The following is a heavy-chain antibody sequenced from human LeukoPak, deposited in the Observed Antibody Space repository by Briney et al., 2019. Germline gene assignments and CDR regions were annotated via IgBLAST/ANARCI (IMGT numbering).Heavy chain of an antibody. Sequence: GGSVTLSCAASGFTFTNYLMTWVRQAPGKGPEWVANINQDGSETNYVDAVRGRFTIARDNTKNSLYLQMTSLRGEDTAVYYCASRAGKPGNTPWCFDYWGQGALVTVSS. CDR2: INQDGSET. CDR1: GFTFTNYL. V-gene: IGHV3-7*01. D-gene: IGHD1-7*01. J-gene: IGHJ4*02. CDR3: ASRAGKPGNTPWCFDY.